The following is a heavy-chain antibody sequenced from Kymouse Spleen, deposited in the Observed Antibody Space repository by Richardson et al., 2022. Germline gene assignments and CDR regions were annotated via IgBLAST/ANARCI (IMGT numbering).Heavy chain of an antibody. D-gene: IGHD5-12*01. V-gene: IGHV4-34*01. CDR1: GGSFSGYY. J-gene: IGHJ4*02. Sequence: QVQLQQWGAGLLKPSETLSLTCAVYGGSFSGYYWSWIRQPPGKGLEWIGEINHSGSTNYNPSLKSRVTISVDTSKNQFSLKLSSVTAADTAVYYCARRGYSGYDSGIDYWGQGTLVTVSS. CDR3: ARRGYSGYDSGIDY. CDR2: INHSGST.